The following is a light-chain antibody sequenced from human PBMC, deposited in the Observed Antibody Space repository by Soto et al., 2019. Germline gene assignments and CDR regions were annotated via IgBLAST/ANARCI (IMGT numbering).Light chain of an antibody. Sequence: EIQLTQPPSTLPASLADRVTITSRASQSLSSWLAWYQQKPGKAPELLIYKASSLQSGVPSRFSGSGSGTEFTLTITSLQPDDFATYYCHQYNGFPRTFGQGTKVDIK. J-gene: IGKJ1*01. CDR1: QSLSSW. CDR3: HQYNGFPRT. V-gene: IGKV1-5*03. CDR2: KAS.